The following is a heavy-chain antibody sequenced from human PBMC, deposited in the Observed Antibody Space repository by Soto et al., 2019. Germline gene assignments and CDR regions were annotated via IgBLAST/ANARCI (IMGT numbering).Heavy chain of an antibody. V-gene: IGHV1-69*02. D-gene: IGHD2-2*01. Sequence: QVQLVQSGAEVKKPGSSVKVSCKASGGTFSSYTISWVRQAPGQGLEWMGRIIPILGIANYAQKFQGRVTITAEKSTSTAYMELSSLRSEDTAVYYCARGFVVVVPAVTNYDAFDIWGQGTMVTVSS. J-gene: IGHJ3*02. CDR1: GGTFSSYT. CDR2: IIPILGIA. CDR3: ARGFVVVVPAVTNYDAFDI.